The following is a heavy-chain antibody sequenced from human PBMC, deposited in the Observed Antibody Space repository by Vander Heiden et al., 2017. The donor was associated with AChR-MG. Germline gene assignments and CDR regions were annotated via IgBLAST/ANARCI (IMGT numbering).Heavy chain of an antibody. Sequence: QLQLQESGPGLVKPSEPLSLTCTVSGDSISSTTFYWGWVRQSPGKGLEWIGSINYSGTAYYTPSLKRRVTIAVDTSKNQFSLKMSSVTAADTAVYYCARPYCSGGSCYTRLFHKWGQGTLVTVSS. CDR1: GDSISSTTFY. D-gene: IGHD2-15*01. V-gene: IGHV4-39*01. CDR2: INYSGTA. J-gene: IGHJ4*02. CDR3: ARPYCSGGSCYTRLFHK.